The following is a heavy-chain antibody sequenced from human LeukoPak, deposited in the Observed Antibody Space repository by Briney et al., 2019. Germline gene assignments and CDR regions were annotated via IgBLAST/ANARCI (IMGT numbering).Heavy chain of an antibody. CDR2: ISSSSSYI. CDR3: ARDLGDSSGYPDY. CDR1: GFTFSSCS. J-gene: IGHJ4*02. Sequence: NPGGSLRLSCAASGFTFSSCSMNWVRQAPGKGLEWVSSISSSSSYIYYANSVKGRFTISRDNAKNSLYLQMNSLRAEDTAVYYCARDLGDSSGYPDYWGQGTLVTVSS. D-gene: IGHD3-22*01. V-gene: IGHV3-21*01.